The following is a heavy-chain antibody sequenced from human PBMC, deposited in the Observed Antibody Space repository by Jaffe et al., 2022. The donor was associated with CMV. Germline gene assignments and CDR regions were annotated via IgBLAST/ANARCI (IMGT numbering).Heavy chain of an antibody. CDR2: INPSGGST. CDR1: GYTFTSYY. Sequence: QVQLVQSGAEVKKPGASVKVSCKASGYTFTSYYMHWVRQAPGQGLEWMGIINPSGGSTSYAQKFQGRVTMTRDTSTSTVYMELSSLRSEDTAVYYCARDIYSGYDLALGFFGDYWGQGTLVTVSS. J-gene: IGHJ4*02. D-gene: IGHD5-12*01. V-gene: IGHV1-46*01. CDR3: ARDIYSGYDLALGFFGDY.